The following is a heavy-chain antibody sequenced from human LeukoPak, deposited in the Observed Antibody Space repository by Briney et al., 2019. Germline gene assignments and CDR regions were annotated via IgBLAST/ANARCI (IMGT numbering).Heavy chain of an antibody. V-gene: IGHV4-30-4*01. CDR1: GGSISSGDYY. D-gene: IGHD3-10*01. CDR2: IYYSGST. Sequence: SETLSLTSTVSGGSISSGDYYCSSVRQPPGTGLEWIGYIYYSGSTYYNPSLKSRVTISVDTSKNQFSLKLSSVTAADTGVYYCARVRLLWFGELLPNWFDPWGQGTPVTVSS. CDR3: ARVRLLWFGELLPNWFDP. J-gene: IGHJ5*02.